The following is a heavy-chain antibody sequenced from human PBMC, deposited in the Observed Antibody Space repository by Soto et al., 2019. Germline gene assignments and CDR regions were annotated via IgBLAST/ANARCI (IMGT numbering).Heavy chain of an antibody. V-gene: IGHV4-59*01. D-gene: IGHD2-2*01. CDR3: ASGPLYCSSTSCYQFDY. J-gene: IGHJ4*02. CDR2: IYYSGST. Sequence: WETLSLTCTVSGGSISSYYWSWIRQPPGKGLEWIGYIYYSGSTNYNPSLKSRVTISVDTSKNQFSLKLSSVTAADTAVYYCASGPLYCSSTSCYQFDYWGQGTLVTVSS. CDR1: GGSISSYY.